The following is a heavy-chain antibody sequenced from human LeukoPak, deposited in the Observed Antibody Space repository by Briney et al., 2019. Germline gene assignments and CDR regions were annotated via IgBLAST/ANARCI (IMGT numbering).Heavy chain of an antibody. CDR2: INPNSGGT. CDR3: ARDRAYDFYTYYMDV. J-gene: IGHJ6*03. CDR1: GYTFTGYY. D-gene: IGHD3-3*01. Sequence: EASVKVSCKASGYTFTGYYMHWVRQAPGQGLEWMGWINPNSGGTNYAQKFQGRVTMTRDTSISTAYMELSRLRSDDTAVYYCARDRAYDFYTYYMDVWGKGTTVTVSS. V-gene: IGHV1-2*02.